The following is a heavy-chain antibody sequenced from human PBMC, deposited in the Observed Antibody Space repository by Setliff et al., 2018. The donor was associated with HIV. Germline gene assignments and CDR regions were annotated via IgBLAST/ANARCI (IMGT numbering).Heavy chain of an antibody. CDR1: GDTLSELS. J-gene: IGHJ5*02. D-gene: IGHD2-2*01. CDR3: ATGGPLHSVVVPSAKGTRPIDTLDA. Sequence: ASVKVSCKVSGDTLSELSMHWVRQAPGKGLEWMGGFDPEDGDTMYAQKFQGRVTMTEDTSTDTAYMELSSLRSEDTAVYYCATGGPLHSVVVPSAKGTRPIDTLDAWGQGTLVIVS. V-gene: IGHV1-24*01. CDR2: FDPEDGDT.